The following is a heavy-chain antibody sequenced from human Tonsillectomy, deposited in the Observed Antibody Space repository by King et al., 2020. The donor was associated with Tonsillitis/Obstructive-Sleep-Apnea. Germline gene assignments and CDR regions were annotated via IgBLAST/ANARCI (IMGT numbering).Heavy chain of an antibody. V-gene: IGHV3-30*04. CDR3: ERPTEVHYYDIRDFYPTCFDP. D-gene: IGHD3-22*01. Sequence: VQLVESGGAVVQPGRSLRVSCAASGFTFSTYAMHWVRQAPGKGLEWVAVISYDGSNKYYADSVKGRFTIPRDNSKNTLYLRLNSLTAEDTAVYYCERPTEVHYYDIRDFYPTCFDPWGQGTLVSVSS. J-gene: IGHJ5*02. CDR1: GFTFSTYA. CDR2: ISYDGSNK.